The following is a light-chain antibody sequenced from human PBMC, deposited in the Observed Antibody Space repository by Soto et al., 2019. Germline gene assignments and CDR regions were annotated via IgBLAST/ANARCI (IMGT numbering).Light chain of an antibody. V-gene: IGKV3-20*01. J-gene: IGKJ3*01. CDR1: QSVGNTY. CDR2: DAA. Sequence: EIVLTQSPGTLSLSPGERATLSCRASQSVGNTYLAWYQQKPGQAPKLLIYDAASRATGIADRFSGSGSGTDFTLTISRLEPEDFAVYYCQPYGRSASFFTFGPGTKVD. CDR3: QPYGRSASFFT.